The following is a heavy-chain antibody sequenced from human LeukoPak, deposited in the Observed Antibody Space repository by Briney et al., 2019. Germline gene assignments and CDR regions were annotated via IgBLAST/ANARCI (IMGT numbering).Heavy chain of an antibody. CDR1: GGSISSYY. CDR3: ARDRRRWFDP. J-gene: IGHJ5*02. D-gene: IGHD6-25*01. CDR2: IYYSGST. V-gene: IGHV4-59*12. Sequence: SETLSLTCTVSGGSISSYYWSWIRQPPGKGLEWIGYIYYSGSTNYNPSLKSRVTMSVDTSKNQFSLKLSSVTAADTAVYYCARDRRRWFDPWGQGTLVTVSS.